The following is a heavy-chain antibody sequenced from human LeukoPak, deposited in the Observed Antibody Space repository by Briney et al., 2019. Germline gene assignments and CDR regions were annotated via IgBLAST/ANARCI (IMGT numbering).Heavy chain of an antibody. CDR3: ATAAPLRAPDAFDI. V-gene: IGHV1-24*01. J-gene: IGHJ3*02. CDR2: FDPEDGET. CDR1: GYTLTELS. Sequence: GASVKVSCKVSGYTLTELSMHWVRQVPGKGLEWMGGFDPEDGETIYAQKFQGRVTMTEDTSTDTAYMELSSLRSEDTAVYYCATAAPLRAPDAFDIWGQGTMVTVSS. D-gene: IGHD3-16*01.